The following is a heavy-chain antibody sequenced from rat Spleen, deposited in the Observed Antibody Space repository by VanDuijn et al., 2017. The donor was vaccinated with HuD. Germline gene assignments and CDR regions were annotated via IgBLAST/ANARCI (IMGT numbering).Heavy chain of an antibody. V-gene: IGHV5-17*01. CDR1: GFTFSDYA. Sequence: EVQLVESGGGLVQPGRSLKLSCAASGFTFSDYAMAWVRQAPKKGLEWVATISSDGRRNYYRDSVKGRFTISRDNAKSSLYLQMNSLRSEDTATYYCTRGYAHYWGQGVMVTVSS. J-gene: IGHJ2*01. CDR2: ISSDGRRN. CDR3: TRGYAHY. D-gene: IGHD1-12*03.